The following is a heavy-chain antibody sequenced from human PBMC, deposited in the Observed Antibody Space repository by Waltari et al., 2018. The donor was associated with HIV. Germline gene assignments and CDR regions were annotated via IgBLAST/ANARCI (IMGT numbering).Heavy chain of an antibody. D-gene: IGHD2-15*01. CDR3: AIEGGGSSEYGMDV. J-gene: IGHJ6*02. CDR1: GYTFTSYY. CDR2: IKPSGGST. V-gene: IGHV1-46*03. Sequence: QVQLVQSGAEVKKPGASVKVSCKASGYTFTSYYMHWVRQAPGQWLEWMGIIKPSGGSTRYAQKCQGRVTMTRETSTSTVYMERSSLRSEDTAVYYCAIEGGGSSEYGMDVWGQGTTVTVSS.